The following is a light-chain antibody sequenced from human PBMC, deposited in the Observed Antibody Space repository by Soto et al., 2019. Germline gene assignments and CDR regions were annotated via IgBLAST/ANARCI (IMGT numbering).Light chain of an antibody. Sequence: EIAMTQSPATLSVSPGERATLSCRASQSISTELAWYQQIPGQPPSLLIYSASTRATGVPARFTGSGSGSEFTRTISWLQSEDFAIYYCQQCHNWPLTFGQGTRLEI. CDR2: SAS. CDR1: QSISTE. V-gene: IGKV3-15*01. CDR3: QQCHNWPLT. J-gene: IGKJ2*01.